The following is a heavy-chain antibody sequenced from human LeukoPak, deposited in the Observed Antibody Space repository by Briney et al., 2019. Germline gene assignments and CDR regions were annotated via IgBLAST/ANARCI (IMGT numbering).Heavy chain of an antibody. D-gene: IGHD2-15*01. Sequence: PGRSLRLSCAASGFTFDDYAMHWVRQAPGKGLEWVSGISWNSGSIGYADSVKGRFTISRDNAKNSLDLQMNRLRAEDTALYYCAKGSGGSCYSYSDYWGQGTLVTVSS. CDR3: AKGSGGSCYSYSDY. CDR1: GFTFDDYA. CDR2: ISWNSGSI. J-gene: IGHJ4*02. V-gene: IGHV3-9*01.